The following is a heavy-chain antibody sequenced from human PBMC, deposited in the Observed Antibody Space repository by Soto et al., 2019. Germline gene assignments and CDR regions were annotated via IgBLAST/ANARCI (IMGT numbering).Heavy chain of an antibody. V-gene: IGHV3-33*01. CDR3: ARDLGRNDY. CDR2: IWYDGSNK. Sequence: PGGSLRLSCAASGFTFSSYGMHWVRQAPGKGLEWVAVIWYDGSNKYYADSVKGRFTISRDNSKNSLYLQMNSLRDEDTAVYYCARDLGRNDYWGQGTLVTVSS. D-gene: IGHD1-26*01. CDR1: GFTFSSYG. J-gene: IGHJ4*02.